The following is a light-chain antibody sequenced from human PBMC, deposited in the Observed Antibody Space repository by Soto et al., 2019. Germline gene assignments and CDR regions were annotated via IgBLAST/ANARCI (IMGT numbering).Light chain of an antibody. J-gene: IGKJ1*01. CDR3: QQYAASPRT. V-gene: IGKV3-20*01. CDR2: GAS. Sequence: EVVLTQSPGTLSLSPRERATLSCRASQSVSNNYLAWYQHKPGQAPRLLTYGASNRAPGISDRFSGSGSGPDFTLTISRLAPEDFAVYYCQQYAASPRTFGQGTLVEVK. CDR1: QSVSNNY.